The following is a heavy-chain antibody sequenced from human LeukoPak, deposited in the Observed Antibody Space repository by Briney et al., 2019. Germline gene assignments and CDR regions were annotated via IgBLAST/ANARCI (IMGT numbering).Heavy chain of an antibody. V-gene: IGHV4-34*01. D-gene: IGHD2-15*01. J-gene: IGHJ4*02. CDR2: INHSGST. CDR3: TRAPPQRRGYDS. Sequence: PSETLSLTCTVSGGSISSYYWSWIRQPPGKGLEWIGEINHSGSTNYNPSLKSRVTISVDTSKNQFSLKLSSVTAADTAVYFCTRAPPQRRGYDSWGQGTLVTVSS. CDR1: GGSISSYY.